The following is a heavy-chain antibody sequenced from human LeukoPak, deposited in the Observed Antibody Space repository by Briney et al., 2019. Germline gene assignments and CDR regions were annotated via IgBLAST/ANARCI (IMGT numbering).Heavy chain of an antibody. V-gene: IGHV3-7*01. D-gene: IGHD1-26*01. Sequence: GGSLRLSCVASGFTFSTYLMNWVRQAPGKGLEWVANIKQDGSGKYYVDSVKGRFTISRDNAKNSLYLQMNSLTAEDTAVYYCARDPDQIVGANFDYWGQGTLVTVSS. J-gene: IGHJ4*02. CDR3: ARDPDQIVGANFDY. CDR2: IKQDGSGK. CDR1: GFTFSTYL.